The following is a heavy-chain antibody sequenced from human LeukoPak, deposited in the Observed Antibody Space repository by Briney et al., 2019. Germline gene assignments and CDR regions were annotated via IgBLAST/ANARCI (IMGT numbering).Heavy chain of an antibody. CDR3: ARDSLGYCSSTSCPHYGMDV. D-gene: IGHD2-2*01. Sequence: GGSLRLSCAASGFTFSSYGMHWVRQAPGKGLEWVAVIWYDGSNKYYADSVKGRFTVSRDNSKNTLYLQMNSLRAEDTAVYYCARDSLGYCSSTSCPHYGMDVWGQGTTVTVSS. V-gene: IGHV3-33*01. CDR2: IWYDGSNK. J-gene: IGHJ6*02. CDR1: GFTFSSYG.